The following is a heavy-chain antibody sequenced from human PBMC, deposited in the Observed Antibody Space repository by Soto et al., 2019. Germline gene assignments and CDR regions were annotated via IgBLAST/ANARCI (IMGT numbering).Heavy chain of an antibody. CDR1: GGSLSSSNW. J-gene: IGHJ5*01. D-gene: IGHD3-22*01. Sequence: SETLSLTCAVSGGSLSSSNWWSWVRQPPGKALEWLGEIFYSGSTKYNPSLNSRGTISADQSKNHLSLRLSSVTAADTAVYYCSTRAYDTNGYYRFDPWGQGTLVTAPQ. CDR3: STRAYDTNGYYRFDP. V-gene: IGHV4-4*02. CDR2: IFYSGST.